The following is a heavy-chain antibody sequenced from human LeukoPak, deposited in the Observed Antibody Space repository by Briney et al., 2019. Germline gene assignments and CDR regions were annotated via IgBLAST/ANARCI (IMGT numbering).Heavy chain of an antibody. V-gene: IGHV4-34*01. J-gene: IGHJ4*02. CDR1: GGPLSGYY. D-gene: IGHD3-3*01. CDR2: ISHSGST. Sequence: SETLSLPSAVYGGPLSGYYWTWICHPPGKGREWIGEISHSGSTNYNPSLKSRVTISVDTSKNQFSLKLSSVTAADTVVYYCARGRASYDFWRGYLFDYWGQGTLVTVSS. CDR3: ARGRASYDFWRGYLFDY.